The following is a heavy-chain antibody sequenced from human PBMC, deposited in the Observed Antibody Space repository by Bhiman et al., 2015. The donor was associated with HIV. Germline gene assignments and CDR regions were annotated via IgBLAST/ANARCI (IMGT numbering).Heavy chain of an antibody. CDR1: GFTFDDYG. CDR2: ISWSSHSI. V-gene: IGHV3-9*01. CDR3: VKDRAYSGSSMGAFDI. J-gene: IGHJ3*02. D-gene: IGHD6-6*01. Sequence: VQLVESGGGVVQPGRSLRLSCAASGFTFDDYGMHWVRQAPGKGLEWVSGISWSSHSIGYADSVKGRFTISRDNAKNSLFLQMNSLRTEDTALFYCVKDRAYSGSSMGAFDIWGQGTMVTVSS.